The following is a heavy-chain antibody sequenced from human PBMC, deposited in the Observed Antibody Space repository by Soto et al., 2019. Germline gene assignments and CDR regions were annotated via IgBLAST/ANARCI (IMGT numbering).Heavy chain of an antibody. CDR3: AREGLGDCSSTSCYAPPTYYFDY. CDR1: GYTFTSYG. D-gene: IGHD2-2*01. J-gene: IGHJ4*02. Sequence: QVQLVQSGAEVKKPGASVKVSCKASGYTFTSYGISWVRQAPGQGLEWMGWISAYNGNTNYAQKLQGRVTMTTDTSTSTAYMELMSLRSDDTAVYYCAREGLGDCSSTSCYAPPTYYFDYWGQGTLVTVSS. CDR2: ISAYNGNT. V-gene: IGHV1-18*01.